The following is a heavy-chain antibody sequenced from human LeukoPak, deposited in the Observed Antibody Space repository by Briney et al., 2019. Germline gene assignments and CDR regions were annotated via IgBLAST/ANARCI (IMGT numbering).Heavy chain of an antibody. CDR1: GYTLTELS. J-gene: IGHJ5*02. V-gene: IGHV1-24*01. D-gene: IGHD5-18*01. Sequence: WASVNVSCKVSGYTLTELSMHWVRQAPGKGLEWMGGFDPEDGETIYAQKFQGRVTVTEDTSTDTAYMELSSLRSEDTAVYYCATGGGAMVTSWFDLWGQGTLVTVSS. CDR3: ATGGGAMVTSWFDL. CDR2: FDPEDGET.